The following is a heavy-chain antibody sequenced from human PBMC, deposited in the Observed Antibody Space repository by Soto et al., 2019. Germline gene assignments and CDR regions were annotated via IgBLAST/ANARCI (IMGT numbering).Heavy chain of an antibody. CDR1: GASITGSFL. J-gene: IGHJ4*02. Sequence: SETLSLTCTVSGASITGSFLWSWIRQPAGKGLEWIGRFSLSGTTNYNPSLRSRVTMSADVSKNQFSLRLTSVTAADTALYYCARGMTPPGAPAWYYFDSWGQGTLVTVSS. CDR2: FSLSGTT. CDR3: ARGMTPPGAPAWYYFDS. V-gene: IGHV4-4*07. D-gene: IGHD2-8*02.